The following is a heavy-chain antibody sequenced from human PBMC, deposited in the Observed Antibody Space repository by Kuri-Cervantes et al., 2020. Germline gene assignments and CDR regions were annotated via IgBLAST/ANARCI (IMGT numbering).Heavy chain of an antibody. CDR1: GYIFTRYW. J-gene: IGHJ4*02. Sequence: GESLKISCKGSGYIFTRYWIGWVRQMPGKGLEWMGIIYPGDSDTRYSPSFQGQVTISADKSISTAYLQWSSLKAADTAMYYCARHTSLTSFDYWGQGTLVTVSS. CDR3: ARHTSLTSFDY. D-gene: IGHD2-2*01. CDR2: IYPGDSDT. V-gene: IGHV5-51*01.